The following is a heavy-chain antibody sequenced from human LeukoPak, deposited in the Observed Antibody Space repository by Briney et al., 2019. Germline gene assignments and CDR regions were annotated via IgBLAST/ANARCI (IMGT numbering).Heavy chain of an antibody. CDR3: ARVGADGSGLLFDY. CDR1: GGSFSSYY. CDR2: INHSGST. D-gene: IGHD3-10*01. V-gene: IGHV4-34*01. Sequence: PSETLSLTCAVYGGSFSSYYWSWIRQPPGKGLEWIGEINHSGSTNYNPSLKSRVTISVDTSKNQFSLKLSSVTAADTAVYYCARVGADGSGLLFDYWGQGTLVTVSS. J-gene: IGHJ4*02.